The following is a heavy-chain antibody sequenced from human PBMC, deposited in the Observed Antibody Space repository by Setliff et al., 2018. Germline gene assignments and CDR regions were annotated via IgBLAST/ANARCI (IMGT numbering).Heavy chain of an antibody. Sequence: PGGSLRLSCATSGFTVSSSDMSWVRQAPGKGLEWISVLSGDGNAYYADSVKGRFTISRDNSENTLLLQMSSLRADDTAVYYCAKGFQGKNVGTFDSWGHGILVTVSS. J-gene: IGHJ4*01. CDR2: LSGDGNA. V-gene: IGHV3-53*01. CDR1: GFTVSSSD. D-gene: IGHD1-7*01. CDR3: AKGFQGKNVGTFDS.